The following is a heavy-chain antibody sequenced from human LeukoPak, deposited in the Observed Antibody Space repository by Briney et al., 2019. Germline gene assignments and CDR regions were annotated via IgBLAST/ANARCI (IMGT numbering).Heavy chain of an antibody. Sequence: SETLTLTCTVSGGSISGYYWTWIRQPAGKGLEWIGRIYSSGDTNHNYNPSFESRVTISGDTSKNQFSLRLKSVTAADTAVYYCARDSPDGYTHEHYYYYMDVRGKGTTVTVSS. CDR1: GGSISGYY. CDR3: ARDSPDGYTHEHYYYYMDV. V-gene: IGHV4-4*07. CDR2: IYSSGDTNH. D-gene: IGHD5-18*01. J-gene: IGHJ6*03.